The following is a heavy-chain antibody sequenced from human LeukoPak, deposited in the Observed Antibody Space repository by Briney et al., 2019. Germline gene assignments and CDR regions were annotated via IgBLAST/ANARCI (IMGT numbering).Heavy chain of an antibody. V-gene: IGHV1-18*01. CDR2: ISAYNGNT. Sequence: ASVKVSCKTSGYIFTNYAISWVRQAPGQGLEWMGWISAYNGNTKYAQKLQGRVTMTTDTSTSTAYMELRSLRSDDTAVYYCARGPQDYVNGFDAWGQGTLVTVSS. CDR3: ARGPQDYVNGFDA. J-gene: IGHJ5*02. D-gene: IGHD3-10*02. CDR1: GYIFTNYA.